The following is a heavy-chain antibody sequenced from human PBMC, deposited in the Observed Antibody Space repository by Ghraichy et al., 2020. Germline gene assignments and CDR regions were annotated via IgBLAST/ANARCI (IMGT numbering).Heavy chain of an antibody. CDR1: GFSFSTYW. CDR2: INGDGSST. Sequence: GESLNISCGASGFSFSTYWMHWVRQAPGKGLMWVAHINGDGSSTAYADSVKGRFTFSRDNAKNTLYLQMNSLRAEDTAVYYCARGRSIYCSGVSCYWGDYWGRGTLVTVSS. D-gene: IGHD2-15*01. CDR3: ARGRSIYCSGVSCYWGDY. V-gene: IGHV3-74*01. J-gene: IGHJ4*02.